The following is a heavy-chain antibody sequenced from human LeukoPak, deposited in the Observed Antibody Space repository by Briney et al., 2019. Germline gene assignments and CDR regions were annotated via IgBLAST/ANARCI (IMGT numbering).Heavy chain of an antibody. CDR3: ARGGGLMVYAITPVDYYYYMDV. J-gene: IGHJ6*03. V-gene: IGHV3-7*01. D-gene: IGHD2-8*01. CDR1: GFTFSSYW. CDR2: IKQDGSEK. Sequence: PGGSLRLSCAASGFTFSSYWMSWVRQAPGKGLEWVANIKQDGSEKYYVDSVKGRFTISRDNAKNSLYLQMNSLRAEDTAVYYCARGGGLMVYAITPVDYYYYMDVWGKGTTVTVSS.